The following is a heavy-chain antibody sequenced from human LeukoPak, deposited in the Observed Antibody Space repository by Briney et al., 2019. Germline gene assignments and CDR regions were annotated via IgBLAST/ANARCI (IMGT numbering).Heavy chain of an antibody. CDR3: ARRLDPGTAMATFDN. D-gene: IGHD5-18*01. Sequence: PGGSLRLSCAASGSTFSDYYMSWIRQAPGKGLEWVSYISSSGSTIYYADSVKGRFTISRDNAKNSLYLQMNSLRAEDTAVYYCARRLDPGTAMATFDNWGQGTLVTVSS. CDR2: ISSSGSTI. CDR1: GSTFSDYY. J-gene: IGHJ4*02. V-gene: IGHV3-11*04.